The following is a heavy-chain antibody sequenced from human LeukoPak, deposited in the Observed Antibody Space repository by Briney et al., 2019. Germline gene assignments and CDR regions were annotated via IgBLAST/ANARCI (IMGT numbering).Heavy chain of an antibody. CDR2: ISGSGGST. D-gene: IGHD6-19*01. J-gene: IGHJ4*02. CDR1: GFTFSSYA. V-gene: IGHV3-23*01. Sequence: PGGSLRLSCAASGFTFSSYAMSWVRQAPGKGLEWVSAISGSGGSTYYADSVKGRFTISRDNSKNTLYLQMNSLRAEDTAVHYCAKNPEGWLTPSYYFDYWGQGTLVTVSS. CDR3: AKNPEGWLTPSYYFDY.